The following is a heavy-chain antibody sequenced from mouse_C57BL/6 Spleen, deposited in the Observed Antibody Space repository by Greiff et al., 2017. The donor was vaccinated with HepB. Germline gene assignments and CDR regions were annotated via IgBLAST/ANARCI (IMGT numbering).Heavy chain of an antibody. J-gene: IGHJ3*01. V-gene: IGHV5-4*01. CDR1: GFTFSSYA. CDR2: ISDGGSYT. Sequence: EVQVVESGGGLVKPGGSLKLSCAASGFTFSSYAMSWVRQTPEKRLEWVATISDGGSYTYYPDNVKGRFTISRDNAKNNLYLQMSHLKAEDTAMYYCARVEHGGFAYWGQGTLVTVSA. CDR3: ARVEHGGFAY.